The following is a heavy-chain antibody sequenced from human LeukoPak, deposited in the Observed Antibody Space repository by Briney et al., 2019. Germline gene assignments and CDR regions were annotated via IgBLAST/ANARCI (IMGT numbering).Heavy chain of an antibody. V-gene: IGHV1-2*02. Sequence: SCKAXGXXXTGSXXXXXRXXXXXGLXWMGXIXPNSGDTNYEQKFQGRVTXTRDTSISTAYMELSKLRSDDTAFYYCARWXXXSFDVWGQXTXVTXSX. CDR2: IXPNSGDT. CDR3: ARWXXXSFDV. CDR1: GXXXTGSX. J-gene: IGHJ3*01.